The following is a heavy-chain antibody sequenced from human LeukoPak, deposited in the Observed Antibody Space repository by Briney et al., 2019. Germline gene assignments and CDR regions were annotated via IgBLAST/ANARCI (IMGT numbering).Heavy chain of an antibody. J-gene: IGHJ3*02. CDR3: ARDRGAEGYDSSGYYRATAFDI. CDR1: GGSISSGGYY. V-gene: IGHV4-31*03. D-gene: IGHD3-22*01. CDR2: IYYSGST. Sequence: PSETLSLTCTVSGGSISSGGYYWSWIRQHPGKGLEWIGYIYYSGSTYYNPSLKSRVTISVDTSKNQFSLKLSSVTAADTAVYYCARDRGAEGYDSSGYYRATAFDIWGQGTMVTVSS.